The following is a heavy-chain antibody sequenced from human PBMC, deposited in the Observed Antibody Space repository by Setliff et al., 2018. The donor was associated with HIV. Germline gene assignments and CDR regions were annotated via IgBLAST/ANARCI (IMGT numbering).Heavy chain of an antibody. J-gene: IGHJ6*03. Sequence: PSETLSLTCTVSGGSISSNNYYWGWIRQPPGKGLEWIGTMYYSGRTYYNRSLKSRVTISVDTSKNQFSLKLSSVTAADTAVYYCARHRDYGPHYYYMDVWGKGTTVTVSS. CDR3: ARHRDYGPHYYYMDV. CDR2: MYYSGRT. CDR1: GGSISSNNYY. D-gene: IGHD4-17*01. V-gene: IGHV4-39*01.